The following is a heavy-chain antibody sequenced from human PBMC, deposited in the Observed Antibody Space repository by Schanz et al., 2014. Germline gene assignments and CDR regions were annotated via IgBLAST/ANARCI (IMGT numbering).Heavy chain of an antibody. D-gene: IGHD2-8*01. CDR3: ARGGRNGQGGYYYYYGMDV. Sequence: EVQLLESGGGLIQPGGSLRLSCAASGFTFRSYAMSWVRQAPGKGLEWVSVISGSGDHTHYADSVKGRFTISRDTSGNTLYLQMNSLTGADSAVSYCARGGRNGQGGYYYYYGMDVWGQGTTVTVSS. CDR1: GFTFRSYA. J-gene: IGHJ6*02. CDR2: ISGSGDHT. V-gene: IGHV3-23*01.